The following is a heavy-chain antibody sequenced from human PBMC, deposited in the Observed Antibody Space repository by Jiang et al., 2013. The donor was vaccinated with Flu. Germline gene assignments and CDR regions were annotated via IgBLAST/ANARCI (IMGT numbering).Heavy chain of an antibody. CDR3: ARRVVITHYYGMDV. Sequence: VQLLESGGGVVQPGRSLRLSCAASGFTFSSYGMHWVRQAPGKGLEWVAVISYDGSNKYYADSVKGRFTISRDNSKNTLYLQMNSLRAEDTAVYYCARRVVITHYYGMDVWGQGTTVTVSS. CDR2: ISYDGSNK. CDR1: GFTFSSYG. J-gene: IGHJ6*02. V-gene: IGHV3-30*03. D-gene: IGHD3-22*01.